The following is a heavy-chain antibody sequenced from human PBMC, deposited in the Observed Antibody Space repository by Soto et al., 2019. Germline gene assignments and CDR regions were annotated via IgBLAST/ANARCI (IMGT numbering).Heavy chain of an antibody. Sequence: QVQLVQSGAEVKKPGSSVKVSCKASGGTFSSYAISWVRQAPGQGLEWMGGIIPISGTANYAQQFQGRVPLTADESTSTAYMELSILRSEDTAVYYCARSQGSSTSLEIYYYYYGMDVWGQGTTVTVSS. CDR3: ARSQGSSTSLEIYYYYYGMDV. CDR1: GGTFSSYA. CDR2: IIPISGTA. V-gene: IGHV1-69*01. D-gene: IGHD2-2*01. J-gene: IGHJ6*02.